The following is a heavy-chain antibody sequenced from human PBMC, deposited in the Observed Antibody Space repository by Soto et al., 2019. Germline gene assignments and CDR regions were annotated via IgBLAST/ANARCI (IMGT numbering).Heavy chain of an antibody. CDR3: AADRQCRGARCFPYNFDY. V-gene: IGHV1-58*01. D-gene: IGHD2-15*01. Sequence: GASVKVSCKASGFIFSTSTVKWVRQARGQRLEWIGWIAVGSGNANYAQEFRERVTITRGMSTGTTYLEVSGLRSEDTAVYYCAADRQCRGARCFPYNFDYWGQGTQVTVSS. CDR1: GFIFSTST. CDR2: IAVGSGNA. J-gene: IGHJ4*02.